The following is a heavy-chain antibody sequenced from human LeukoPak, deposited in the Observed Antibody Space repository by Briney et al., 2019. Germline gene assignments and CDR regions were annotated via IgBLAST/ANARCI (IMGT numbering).Heavy chain of an antibody. CDR2: IYFSGST. CDR1: GGSISSYY. V-gene: IGHV4-59*01. D-gene: IGHD6-13*01. CDR3: ARGPQAGNFDY. Sequence: SETLSLTCTVSGGSISSYYWSWLRQPPGKGLEWIGYIYFSGSTNYNPSLKSRVTISVDTSKNQFSLKLNSVTAADTAVYYCARGPQAGNFDYWGQGTLVTVSS. J-gene: IGHJ4*02.